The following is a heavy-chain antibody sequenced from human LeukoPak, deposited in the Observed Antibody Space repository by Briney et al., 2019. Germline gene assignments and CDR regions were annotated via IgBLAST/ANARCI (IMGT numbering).Heavy chain of an antibody. CDR2: IYSGGST. CDR3: ARSPPSSNWNYYGMDV. Sequence: GGSLRLSCAASGFTVSSNYMSWVRQAPGKGLEWVSVIYSGGSTKYADSVTGRVTISRDNSKNTLYLQMNSLRVEDTAVYYCARSPPSSNWNYYGMDVWGQGTTVTVSS. D-gene: IGHD6-13*01. J-gene: IGHJ6*02. V-gene: IGHV3-53*01. CDR1: GFTVSSNY.